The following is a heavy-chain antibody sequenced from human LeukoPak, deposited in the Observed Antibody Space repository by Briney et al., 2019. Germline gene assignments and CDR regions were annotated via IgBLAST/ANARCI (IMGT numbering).Heavy chain of an antibody. V-gene: IGHV3-11*01. CDR3: ARGRTLQHGMDV. CDR1: GFTFRDFY. CDR2: LSGTGNNI. D-gene: IGHD2-15*01. J-gene: IGHJ6*02. Sequence: GGSLRLSCAGSGFTFRDFYMTWIRQAPGKGLEWISYLSGTGNNIYYADSVKGRFSVSRDNSENSLYLQMNSLGDEDTAIYYCARGRTLQHGMDVWGQGTAVTVSS.